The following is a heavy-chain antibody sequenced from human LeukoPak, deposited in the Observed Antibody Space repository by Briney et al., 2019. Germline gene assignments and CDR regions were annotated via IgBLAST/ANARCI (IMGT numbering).Heavy chain of an antibody. D-gene: IGHD3-10*01. J-gene: IGHJ4*02. CDR1: GGSFSGYY. V-gene: IGHV4-34*01. CDR2: INHSGST. CDR3: ARGRGVISLTKWVFDY. Sequence: SETLSLTCAVYGGSFSGYYWSWIRQPPGKGLEWLGEINHSGSTNYNPSLKSRVTISVDTSKNQFSLKLSSVTAADTAVYYCARGRGVISLTKWVFDYWGQGTLVTVSS.